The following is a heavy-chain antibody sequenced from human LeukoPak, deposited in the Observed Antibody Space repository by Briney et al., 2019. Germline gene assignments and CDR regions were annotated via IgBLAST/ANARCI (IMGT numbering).Heavy chain of an antibody. V-gene: IGHV3-73*01. CDR3: TSQAYSGSYCY. D-gene: IGHD1-26*01. CDR2: IRSKANSYAT. Sequence: GGSVTLSCAASGFTFSGSPMHWVRQASGKGLEWFGRIRSKANSYATAYAASVKGRFTISRDDSKNTAYLQMNSLKTEATAVYYCTSQAYSGSYCYWGQGTLVTVSS. CDR1: GFTFSGSP. J-gene: IGHJ4*02.